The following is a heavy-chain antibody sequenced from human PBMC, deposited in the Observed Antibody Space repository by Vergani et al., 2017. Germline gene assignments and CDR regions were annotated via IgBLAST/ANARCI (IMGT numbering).Heavy chain of an antibody. J-gene: IGHJ6*03. V-gene: IGHV4-39*01. D-gene: IGHD2-21*01. CDR1: GDSISTSSYA. CDR3: ARGHIYYYYYYMDV. CDR2: VVYGGRT. Sequence: QMQLQESGPGLVKPSETLSLSCTVSGDSISTSSYAWGWIRQPPGKTLEWIGTVVYGGRTSYNPSLKSRVTLSLDTSKKQISLHMTSVTAADTAVYFCARGHIYYYYYYMDVWGKGTTVTVSS.